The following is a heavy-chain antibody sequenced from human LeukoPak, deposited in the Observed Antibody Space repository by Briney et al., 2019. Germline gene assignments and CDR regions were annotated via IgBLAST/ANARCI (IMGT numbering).Heavy chain of an antibody. CDR1: GGSISSYY. Sequence: SETLSLTCTVSGGSISSYYWSWIRQPPGKGLEWIGNIYYSGSTDYNPSFKSRVTISVDTSKNQFSLKLNSVTAADTAVYYCARQDYYGSGSYYNWFDPWGQGTLVTVSS. CDR2: IYYSGST. V-gene: IGHV4-59*08. J-gene: IGHJ5*02. D-gene: IGHD3-10*01. CDR3: ARQDYYGSGSYYNWFDP.